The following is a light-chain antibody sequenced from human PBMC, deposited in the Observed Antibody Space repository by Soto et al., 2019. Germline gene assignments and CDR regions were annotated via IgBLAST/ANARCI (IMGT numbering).Light chain of an antibody. CDR1: QSVISN. V-gene: IGKV3-15*01. Sequence: ETMVTQSPAILSVSPGERVTLSCRASQSVISNLAWYQHKLGQAPRLLIYGASTRATGVPARFSGSGSGTEFFLTISSLQPEDFAVYECQQRSNWTLTFGQGTRLEIK. CDR3: QQRSNWTLT. J-gene: IGKJ5*01. CDR2: GAS.